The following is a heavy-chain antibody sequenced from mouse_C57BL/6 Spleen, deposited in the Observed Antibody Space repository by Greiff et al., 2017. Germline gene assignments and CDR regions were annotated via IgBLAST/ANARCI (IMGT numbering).Heavy chain of an antibody. CDR2: IDPSDSYT. D-gene: IGHD1-1*01. J-gene: IGHJ4*01. CDR3: ARFTTVVATRAIDY. Sequence: QVQLQQPGAELVRPGTSVKLSCKASGYTFTSYWMHWVKQRPGQGLEWIGVIDPSDSYTNYNQKFKGKATLTVDTSSSTAYMQLSSLTSEDSAVYYCARFTTVVATRAIDYWGQGTSVTVSS. V-gene: IGHV1-59*01. CDR1: GYTFTSYW.